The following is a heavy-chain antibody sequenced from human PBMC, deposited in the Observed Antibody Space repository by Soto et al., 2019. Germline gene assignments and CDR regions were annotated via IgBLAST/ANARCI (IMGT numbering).Heavy chain of an antibody. CDR1: GFTFSSYA. D-gene: IGHD3-3*02. Sequence: EVQLLESGGGLVQPGGSLVLSCAASGFTFSSYAMSWVRQAPGKGLEWVSAMSGGGNDAYYADSVKRRFIISRDNSQNTPYLQMSSLRADDTAVYYCARSLFLASTDTEPFDYWGQGALVTVSS. CDR2: MSGGGNDA. V-gene: IGHV3-23*01. CDR3: ARSLFLASTDTEPFDY. J-gene: IGHJ4*02.